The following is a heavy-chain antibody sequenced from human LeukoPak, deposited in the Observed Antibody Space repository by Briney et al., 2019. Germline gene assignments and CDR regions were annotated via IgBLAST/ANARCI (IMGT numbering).Heavy chain of an antibody. D-gene: IGHD2-15*01. CDR3: TRRSVYCSGNSCYSTIAY. CDR2: IYPGDSDS. Sequence: GESLKISCKGSGYIFTDYWIAWVRQVPGKGLEWMGLIYPGDSDSRYSPSSRGRVTFSADKSINTAYLHWSSLKASDTAMYYCTRRSVYCSGNSCYSTIAYWGQGTLVTVSS. J-gene: IGHJ4*02. CDR1: GYIFTDYW. V-gene: IGHV5-51*01.